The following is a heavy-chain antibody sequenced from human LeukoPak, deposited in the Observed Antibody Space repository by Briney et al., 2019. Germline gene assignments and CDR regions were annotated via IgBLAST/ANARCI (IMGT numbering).Heavy chain of an antibody. V-gene: IGHV3-48*01. CDR2: ISSSTTNM. D-gene: IGHD6-6*01. CDR1: GFSLSMYW. Sequence: GGSLRLSCTAAGFSLSMYWMSWVRQAPGKGLEWVSYISSSTTNMYYADSVKGRFTISRDNAKNSLYLQMNSLRAEDTAVYYCAREYSSSSGRSFDYWGQGTLVTVSS. J-gene: IGHJ4*02. CDR3: AREYSSSSGRSFDY.